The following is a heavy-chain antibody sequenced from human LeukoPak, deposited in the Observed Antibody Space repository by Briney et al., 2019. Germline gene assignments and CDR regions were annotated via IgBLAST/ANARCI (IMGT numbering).Heavy chain of an antibody. CDR1: GGSISTYY. V-gene: IGHV4-59*12. D-gene: IGHD2-15*01. J-gene: IGHJ5*01. CDR3: ARGDSMWYVVEEGQTNNWFDP. CDR2: IYYSGST. Sequence: SETLSLTCTVSGGSISTYYWSWLRQPPGKGLEWIGYIYYSGSTNYNPSLKSRVTISGDTSKNQFSLKLSSVTAADTAVYYCARGDSMWYVVEEGQTNNWFDPWGQGTLVTVSS.